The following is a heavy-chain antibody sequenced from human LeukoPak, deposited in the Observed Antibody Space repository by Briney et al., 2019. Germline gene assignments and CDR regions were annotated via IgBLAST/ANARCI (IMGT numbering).Heavy chain of an antibody. CDR1: GVTFSSYS. Sequence: GGSLRLSCAASGVTFSSYSMNWVRQAPGKGLEWVSYISSSSSTIYYADSVKGRFTISRDNAKNSLYLQMNSLRAEDTAVYYCARGPAAIVYYYYGMDVWGQGTTVTVSS. J-gene: IGHJ6*02. D-gene: IGHD2-2*01. CDR3: ARGPAAIVYYYYGMDV. V-gene: IGHV3-48*01. CDR2: ISSSSSTI.